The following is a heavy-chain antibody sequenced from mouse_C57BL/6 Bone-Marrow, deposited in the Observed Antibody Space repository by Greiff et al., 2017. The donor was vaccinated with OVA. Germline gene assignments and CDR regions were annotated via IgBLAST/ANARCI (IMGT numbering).Heavy chain of an antibody. D-gene: IGHD4-1*01. CDR1: GFTFSSYA. J-gene: IGHJ2*01. V-gene: IGHV5-9-1*02. CDR2: ISSGGDYI. Sequence: EVKVVESGAGLVKPGGSLKLSCAASGFTFSSYAMSWVRQTPEKRLEWVAYISSGGDYIYYADTVKGRFTISRDNARNTLYLQMSSLKSEDTAMYYCTRDSNWDYFDYWGQGTTLTVSS. CDR3: TRDSNWDYFDY.